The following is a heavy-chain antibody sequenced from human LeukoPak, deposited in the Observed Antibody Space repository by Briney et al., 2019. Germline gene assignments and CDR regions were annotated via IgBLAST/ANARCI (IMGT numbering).Heavy chain of an antibody. V-gene: IGHV2-5*02. J-gene: IGHJ5*02. Sequence: SGPTLVKPTQTHTLTCTFSGFSLSAPQVAVGWIRQPPGKALEFLALTYWGDDKRFSSSLRSRLTITSDASKNQVVLTVANLDPVDTATYYCAHKPAQKNYFDPWGQGTLVTVSS. CDR2: TYWGDDK. CDR3: AHKPAQKNYFDP. CDR1: GFSLSAPQVA. D-gene: IGHD1-7*01.